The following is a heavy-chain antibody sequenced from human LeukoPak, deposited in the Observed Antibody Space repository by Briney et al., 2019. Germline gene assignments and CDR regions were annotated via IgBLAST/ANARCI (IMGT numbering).Heavy chain of an antibody. J-gene: IGHJ5*02. D-gene: IGHD3-22*01. CDR2: ISGSGGST. CDR3: AKDPTTYYDSSGYGRYNWFDP. V-gene: IGHV3-23*01. Sequence: GGSLRLSCAASGFTFSSYAMSWVRQAPGKGLEWVSAISGSGGSTYYADSVKGRFTISRDNSKNTQYLQMNSLRAEDTAVYYCAKDPTTYYDSSGYGRYNWFDPWGQGTLVTVSS. CDR1: GFTFSSYA.